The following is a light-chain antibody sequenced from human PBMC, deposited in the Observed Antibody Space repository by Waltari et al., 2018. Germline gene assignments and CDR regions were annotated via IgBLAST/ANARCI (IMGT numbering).Light chain of an antibody. J-gene: IGKJ1*01. CDR1: QSVSRS. V-gene: IGKV3-20*01. CDR3: QHYVRLPAT. CDR2: CAS. Sequence: IVLTQSPGTLSLSPGERATLTCRASQSVSRSLAWYQQKPGQAPKLLIYCASTRDTGIPDRFTGSGSGTDFSLTISSLEPEDFAIYFCQHYVRLPATFGQGTKVEIK.